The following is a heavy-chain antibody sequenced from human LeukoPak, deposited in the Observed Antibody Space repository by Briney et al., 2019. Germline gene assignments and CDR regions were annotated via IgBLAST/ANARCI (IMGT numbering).Heavy chain of an antibody. D-gene: IGHD5-12*01. V-gene: IGHV3-30-3*01. CDR3: ARDSPGYGGTVFDY. CDR2: ISHDGSNK. J-gene: IGHJ4*02. CDR1: GFTFSSYA. Sequence: GGSLRLSCAASGFTFSSYAMHWVRQAPGKGLEWVAVISHDGSNKYYADSVKGRFTISRDNSKNTLYLQMNSLRAEDTAVYYCARDSPGYGGTVFDYWGQGTLVTVSS.